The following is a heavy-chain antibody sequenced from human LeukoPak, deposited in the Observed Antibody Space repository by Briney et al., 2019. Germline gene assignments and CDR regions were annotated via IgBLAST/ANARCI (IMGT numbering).Heavy chain of an antibody. CDR2: IIPIFGIA. CDR1: GGTLSSYA. D-gene: IGHD2-15*01. J-gene: IGHJ4*02. CDR3: AREGSSWYGNYFDY. V-gene: IGHV1-69*04. Sequence: GASVKVSCKASGGTLSSYAISWVRQAPGQGLEWMGRIIPIFGIANYAQKFQGRVTITADKSTSTAYMELSSLRSEDTAVYYCAREGSSWYGNYFDYWGQGTLVTVSS.